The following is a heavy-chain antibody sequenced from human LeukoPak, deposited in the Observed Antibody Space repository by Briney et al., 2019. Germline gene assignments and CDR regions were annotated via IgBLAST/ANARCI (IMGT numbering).Heavy chain of an antibody. D-gene: IGHD1-26*01. Sequence: SEPLSLTCTVSGGSISSYYWSWIRQPPGKGLEWIGYIYYSGSTSYNPSLKSRVTISVDTSKNQFSLKLSSVTAADTAVYYCARGYSGSYGRFDYWSQGTLVTVSS. J-gene: IGHJ4*02. CDR2: IYYSGST. V-gene: IGHV4-59*01. CDR1: GGSISSYY. CDR3: ARGYSGSYGRFDY.